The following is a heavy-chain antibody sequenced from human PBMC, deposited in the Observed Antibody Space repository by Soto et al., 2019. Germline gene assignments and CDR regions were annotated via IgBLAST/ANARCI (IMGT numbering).Heavy chain of an antibody. J-gene: IGHJ4*02. V-gene: IGHV3-23*01. Sequence: LRLSCAASGFTFSNYAMTCVRQGPGKGLEWVSGISGSGGRSYYADSVKGRFTISRDNSKSTLYLQMNSLRAEDTAVYYCAKAYFVWSSEQPYYFDYWGQGTLVTVSS. CDR2: ISGSGGRS. CDR1: GFTFSNYA. CDR3: AKAYFVWSSEQPYYFDY. D-gene: IGHD3-16*01.